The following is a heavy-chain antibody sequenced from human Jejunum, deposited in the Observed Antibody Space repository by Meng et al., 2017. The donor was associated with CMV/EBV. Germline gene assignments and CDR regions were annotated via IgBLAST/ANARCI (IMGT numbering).Heavy chain of an antibody. CDR3: ARHRAPHYDYWSGKYKNEYQGLDV. V-gene: IGHV4-39*07. J-gene: IGHJ6*02. D-gene: IGHD3-3*01. Sequence: WIRQPPGKGLAWIGNTYFSGPAYYNPSLKSRVTISVDTSKNQFSLKMNSVTAADTAVYFCARHRAPHYDYWSGKYKNEYQGLDVWGQGTTVTVSS. CDR2: TYFSGPA.